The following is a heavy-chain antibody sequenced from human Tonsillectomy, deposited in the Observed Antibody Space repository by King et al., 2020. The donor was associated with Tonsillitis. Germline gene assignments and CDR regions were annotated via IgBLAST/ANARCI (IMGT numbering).Heavy chain of an antibody. CDR1: GFTFSSYW. Sequence: VQLVESGGGLVQPGGSLRLSCAASGFTFSSYWMHWVRQAPGKGLVWVSRINSDGSNTNYADSVKGRFTISRDNPKNTLYLQMNSLRAEDTAVYYCASFPRDCSSTSCSGYWGQGTLVTVSS. CDR3: ASFPRDCSSTSCSGY. CDR2: INSDGSNT. J-gene: IGHJ4*02. D-gene: IGHD2-2*01. V-gene: IGHV3-74*02.